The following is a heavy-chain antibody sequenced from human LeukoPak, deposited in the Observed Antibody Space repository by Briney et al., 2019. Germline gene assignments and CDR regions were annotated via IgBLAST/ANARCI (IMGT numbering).Heavy chain of an antibody. CDR2: VYYTGST. CDR3: ARQRANYYFDY. J-gene: IGHJ4*02. D-gene: IGHD4/OR15-4a*01. CDR1: GGSISSYY. V-gene: IGHV4-59*08. Sequence: SETLSLTCTVSGGSISSYYWSWIRQPPGKGLEWIGYVYYTGSTNYNPSLKSRVTISIDTSKNQFSLKLSSVTAADTAVYYCARQRANYYFDYWGQGTLVTVSS.